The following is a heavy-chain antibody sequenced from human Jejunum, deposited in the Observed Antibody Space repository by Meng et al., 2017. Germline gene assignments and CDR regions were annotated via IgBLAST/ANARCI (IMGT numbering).Heavy chain of an antibody. CDR2: IYYSGSS. CDR3: ARDFLNADYYGLGNIYIDY. Sequence: SETLSLTCTVSGGSISSSSYYWGWIRQPPGKGLEWIGAIYYSGSSQYNPSLKSRVTRSVYASKNQFSLKLTSVTAADTAVYYCARDFLNADYYGLGNIYIDYWGQGALVTVSS. V-gene: IGHV4-39*07. CDR1: GGSISSSSYY. J-gene: IGHJ4*02. D-gene: IGHD3-10*01.